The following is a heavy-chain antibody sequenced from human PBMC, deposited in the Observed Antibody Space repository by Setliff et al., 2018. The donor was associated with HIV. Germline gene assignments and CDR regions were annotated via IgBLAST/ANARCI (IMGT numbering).Heavy chain of an antibody. CDR3: ARDQLYAKATFDV. Sequence: GGSLSLSCAASEFTYNKFWMSWVRHAPGKGLEWVANIKEDGSEKYYVDSVKGRFTISRDNAKNSLYLQMNSLRAEDTAVYYCARDQLYAKATFDVWGQGTLVTVSS. D-gene: IGHD3-16*02. V-gene: IGHV3-7*01. J-gene: IGHJ3*01. CDR1: EFTYNKFW. CDR2: IKEDGSEK.